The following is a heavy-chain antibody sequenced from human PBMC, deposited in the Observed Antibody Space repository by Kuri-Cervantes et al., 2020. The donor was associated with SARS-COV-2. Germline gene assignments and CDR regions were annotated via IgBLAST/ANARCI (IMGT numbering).Heavy chain of an antibody. CDR1: GFTFSGYG. CDR3: AKPSVAREYSWFDP. V-gene: IGHV3-30*18. Sequence: SLKISCVASGFTFSGYGMHWVRQAPGKGLEWVAVISYDGSARYYADSVKGRFTISRDNSKNTLYLQLNSLTPEDTAVYYCAKPSVAREYSWFDPWGQGTLVTVSS. J-gene: IGHJ5*02. CDR2: ISYDGSAR. D-gene: IGHD6-19*01.